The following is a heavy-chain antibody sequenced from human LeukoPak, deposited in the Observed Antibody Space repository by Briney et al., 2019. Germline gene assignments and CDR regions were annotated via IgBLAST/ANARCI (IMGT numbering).Heavy chain of an antibody. J-gene: IGHJ4*02. D-gene: IGHD3-22*01. Sequence: PGRSLRLSCAASGFTFSSYGMHWVRQAPGKGLEWVAVISYDGSNKYYADSVKGRFTISRDNPKNTLYLQMNSLRAEDTAVYYCAKERYYYDRSGTPDYWGQGTLVTVSS. CDR3: AKERYYYDRSGTPDY. CDR2: ISYDGSNK. CDR1: GFTFSSYG. V-gene: IGHV3-30*18.